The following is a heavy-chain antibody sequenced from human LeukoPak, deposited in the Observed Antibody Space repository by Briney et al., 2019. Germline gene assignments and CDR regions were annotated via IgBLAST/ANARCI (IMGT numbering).Heavy chain of an antibody. Sequence: GGSLRLSCAASGFTFSTSCMHWVRQAPGKGLVWVSRIKSDGGSISYADSVKGRFTISRDNAKNTLYLQMDSLRAEDTAVYYCASGHSGLLWWGEGGLVSV. CDR1: GFTFSTSC. J-gene: IGHJ4*02. CDR2: IKSDGGSI. V-gene: IGHV3-74*01. CDR3: ASGHSGLLW. D-gene: IGHD5-12*01.